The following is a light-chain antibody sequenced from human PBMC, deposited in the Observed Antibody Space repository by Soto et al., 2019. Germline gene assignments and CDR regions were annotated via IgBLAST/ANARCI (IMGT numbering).Light chain of an antibody. CDR2: AAS. Sequence: DIQMTQSPSSLSASVGDRVTITCRASQRISSYLNWYQQKPGKAPKLLIYAASSLQSGVPSRFSGSGSGTEFTLTISRLQPEDFATYYCQQSYSTPVFGQGTKLEIK. J-gene: IGKJ2*01. CDR1: QRISSY. CDR3: QQSYSTPV. V-gene: IGKV1-39*01.